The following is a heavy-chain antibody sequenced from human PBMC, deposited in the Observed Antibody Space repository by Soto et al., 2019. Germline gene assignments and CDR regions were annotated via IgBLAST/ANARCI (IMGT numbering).Heavy chain of an antibody. D-gene: IGHD1-26*01. V-gene: IGHV3-30*04. CDR3: ARDGYSGSYLRAFDI. J-gene: IGHJ3*02. Sequence: GGSLRLSCAASGFTFSSYVMHWVRQAPGKGLEWVAVISYDGSNKYYADSVKGRFTISRDNSKNTLYLQMNSLRAEDTAVYYCARDGYSGSYLRAFDIWGQGTMVTVSS. CDR2: ISYDGSNK. CDR1: GFTFSSYV.